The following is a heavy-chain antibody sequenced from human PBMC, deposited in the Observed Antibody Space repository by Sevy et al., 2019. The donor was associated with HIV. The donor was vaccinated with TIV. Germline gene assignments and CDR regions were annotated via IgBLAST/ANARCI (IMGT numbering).Heavy chain of an antibody. Sequence: GGSLRLSCVASGFTLSNYAMSWVRQAPDKGLEWVSIVSASGGSTYYAESVKGRVTISRDNSKNTLDLEMNSLRGEDTAVYYCAKGSRKYYYDSSGYYGDWGQGTLVTVSS. J-gene: IGHJ4*01. V-gene: IGHV3-23*01. CDR1: GFTLSNYA. D-gene: IGHD3-22*01. CDR2: VSASGGST. CDR3: AKGSRKYYYDSSGYYGD.